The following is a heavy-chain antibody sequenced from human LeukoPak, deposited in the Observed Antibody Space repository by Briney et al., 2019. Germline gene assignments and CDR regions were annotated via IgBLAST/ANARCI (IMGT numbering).Heavy chain of an antibody. CDR2: ISGNSYHI. CDR3: ARASEFDY. V-gene: IGHV3-21*01. CDR1: GFTFNDNS. J-gene: IGHJ4*02. Sequence: PGRSLRLSCAASGFTFNDNSMSWVRQAPGKGLEWVSSISGNSYHIFYPDSVKGRFTIYRDNYKNSLYLQMNSLRAEDTAVYYCARASEFDYWGQGTVVTVSS.